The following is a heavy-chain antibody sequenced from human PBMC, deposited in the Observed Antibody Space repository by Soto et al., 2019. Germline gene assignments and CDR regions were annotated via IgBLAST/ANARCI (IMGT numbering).Heavy chain of an antibody. Sequence: EVQLLESGGGLVQPGGSLRLSCAASGVTFSNYAMTWVRQAPGKGLQWVSAISGSGSRTKYADSVKGRFTISRDNSKSTLSLQMNSLRGEDTAVYFCARGSATTGYLVDYWGQGTLVTVSS. CDR3: ARGSATTGYLVDY. J-gene: IGHJ4*02. CDR2: ISGSGSRT. CDR1: GVTFSNYA. D-gene: IGHD3-9*01. V-gene: IGHV3-23*01.